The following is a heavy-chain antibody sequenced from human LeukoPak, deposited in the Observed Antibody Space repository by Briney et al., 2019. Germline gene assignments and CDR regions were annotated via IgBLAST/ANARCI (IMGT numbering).Heavy chain of an antibody. CDR2: ISDSGGTT. CDR1: GFTFSSYA. V-gene: IGHV3-23*01. CDR3: ARDSGHDAFDI. J-gene: IGHJ3*02. Sequence: GGSLRLSCAASGFTFSSYAMSWVRHAPGEGLEWVSAISDSGGTTYYADSVKGRFTISRDNSKNTLYLQMNRLRAEDTAVYYCARDSGHDAFDIWGQGTMVTVSS.